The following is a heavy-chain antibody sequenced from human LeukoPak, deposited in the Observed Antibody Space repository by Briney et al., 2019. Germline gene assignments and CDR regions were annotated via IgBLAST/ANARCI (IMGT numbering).Heavy chain of an antibody. CDR1: GGSFSGYY. D-gene: IGHD2-15*01. CDR2: INHSGST. J-gene: IGHJ6*03. CDR3: ARARCSGGSCYPRSYYYYMDV. V-gene: IGHV4-34*01. Sequence: SETLSLTCAVYGGSFSGYYWSWIRQPPGKGLEWIGEINHSGSTNYNPSLKSRVTISVDTSKNQFSLKLSSVTAADTAVYSCARARCSGGSCYPRSYYYYMDVWGKGTTVTVSS.